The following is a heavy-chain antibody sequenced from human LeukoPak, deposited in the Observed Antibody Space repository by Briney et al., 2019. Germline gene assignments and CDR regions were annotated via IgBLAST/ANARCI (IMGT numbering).Heavy chain of an antibody. CDR1: GYTFTSNY. Sequence: ASVKVSCKASGYTFTSNYIHWVRQAPGQGLEWMGMIYPRDGSTSYAQKFQGRVTITADESTSTAYMELSSLRSEDTAVYYCARDVGSYDLSFRTSYYYGMDVWGQGTTVTVSS. J-gene: IGHJ6*02. CDR2: IYPRDGST. D-gene: IGHD5-18*01. CDR3: ARDVGSYDLSFRTSYYYGMDV. V-gene: IGHV1-46*01.